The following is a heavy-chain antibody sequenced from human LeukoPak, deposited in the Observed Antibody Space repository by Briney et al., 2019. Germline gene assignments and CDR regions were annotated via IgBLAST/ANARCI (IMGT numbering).Heavy chain of an antibody. D-gene: IGHD6-13*01. CDR1: EFTFSSYD. J-gene: IGHJ4*02. CDR3: SRVNPEAEGFDY. Sequence: GGSLRLSCAASEFTFSSYDMHWVRQGTGKGLEWVSAIDTAGYTYYPGSVKGRFTISRENAKNPLYLQMNSLRAGDTAVYYCSRVNPEAEGFDYWGQGTLVTVSS. CDR2: IDTAGYT. V-gene: IGHV3-13*01.